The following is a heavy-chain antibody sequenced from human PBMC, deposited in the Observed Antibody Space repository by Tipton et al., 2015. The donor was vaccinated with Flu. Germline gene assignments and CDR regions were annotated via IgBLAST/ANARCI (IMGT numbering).Heavy chain of an antibody. CDR3: ARDDRAVVVPAAMGFLYGMDV. V-gene: IGHV4-4*08. J-gene: IGHJ6*02. CDR1: GDSISRFY. CDR2: SGST. Sequence: TLSLTCTVSGDSISRFYWSWIRQPPGKGLEWIGYSGSTNYNPSLKNRVTISLDTSKNQFSLQLKSVTASDTAVYYCARDDRAVVVPAAMGFLYGMDVWGQGTTVTVSS. D-gene: IGHD2-2*01.